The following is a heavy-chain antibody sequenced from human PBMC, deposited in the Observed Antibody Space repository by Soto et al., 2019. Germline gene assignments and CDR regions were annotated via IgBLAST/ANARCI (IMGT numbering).Heavy chain of an antibody. CDR1: GFTVSSNY. J-gene: IGHJ3*02. D-gene: IGHD2-15*01. CDR3: AREVFYCSGGSCYWDDAFDI. V-gene: IGHV3-53*01. CDR2: IYSGGST. Sequence: GSLRLSCAASGFTVSSNYMSWVRQAPGKGLEWVSVIYSGGSTYYADSVKGRFTISRDNSKNTLYLQMNSLRAEDTAVYYCAREVFYCSGGSCYWDDAFDIWGQGTMVTVSS.